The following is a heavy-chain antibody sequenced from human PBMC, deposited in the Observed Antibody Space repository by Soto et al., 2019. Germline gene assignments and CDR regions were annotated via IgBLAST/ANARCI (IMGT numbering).Heavy chain of an antibody. CDR3: ASDKLGLSATDALDI. CDR2: ISGSGGST. V-gene: IGHV3-23*01. Sequence: EVQLLESGGGLVQPGGSLRLSCAASGFTFSSYAMSWFRQSPGKGLEWVSAISGSGGSTYYADSVKGRFTISRDNSKIKLYLQMNSLRAEDTCVYYCASDKLGLSATDALDIWGQGTMLTVSS. CDR1: GFTFSSYA. D-gene: IGHD1-26*01. J-gene: IGHJ3*02.